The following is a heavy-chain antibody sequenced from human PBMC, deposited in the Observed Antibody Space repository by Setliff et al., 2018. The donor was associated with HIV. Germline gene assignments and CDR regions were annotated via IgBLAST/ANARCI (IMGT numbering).Heavy chain of an antibody. CDR1: GGSISSGSYY. Sequence: SETLSLTCTVSGGSISSGSYYWSWIRQPAGKGLEWIGRIHTSGNTNYNPSLKSRVTLSADTSKNQLSLRLTSVTAADTAVYYCAKSPGFSGYGGSGWGQGTLVTVSS. D-gene: IGHD5-12*01. CDR2: IHTSGNT. V-gene: IGHV4-61*02. J-gene: IGHJ4*02. CDR3: AKSPGFSGYGGSG.